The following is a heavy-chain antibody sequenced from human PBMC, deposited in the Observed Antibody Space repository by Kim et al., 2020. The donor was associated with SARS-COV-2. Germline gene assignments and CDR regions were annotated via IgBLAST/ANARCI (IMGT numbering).Heavy chain of an antibody. CDR3: ARLFGGSGKYYFEY. CDR2: IHYSGPT. D-gene: IGHD3-16*01. CDR1: GGSISSSSYY. J-gene: IGHJ4*02. Sequence: SETLSLTCTVSGGSISSSSYYWGWIRQPPGKRLEWIGSIHYSGPTYYNPSLKSRVTISVDTSKNQFSLKLSSVTAADTAVYYCARLFGGSGKYYFEYWGQRTLVTVSS. V-gene: IGHV4-39*01.